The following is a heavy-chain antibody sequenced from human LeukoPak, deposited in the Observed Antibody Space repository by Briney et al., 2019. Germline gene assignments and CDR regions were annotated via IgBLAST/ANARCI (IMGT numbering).Heavy chain of an antibody. CDR3: ARVSKGGDAFDI. CDR1: GGTFGRYV. J-gene: IGHJ3*02. CDR2: IIPPFGTA. V-gene: IGHV1-69*13. Sequence: SVKVSCKASGGTFGRYVISWVRQAPGQGLEWMGGIIPPFGTAHYAQKFQDRLTITADESTSTAYMELSSLRSEDTAVYYCARVSKGGDAFDIWGQGTMVTVSS. D-gene: IGHD2/OR15-2a*01.